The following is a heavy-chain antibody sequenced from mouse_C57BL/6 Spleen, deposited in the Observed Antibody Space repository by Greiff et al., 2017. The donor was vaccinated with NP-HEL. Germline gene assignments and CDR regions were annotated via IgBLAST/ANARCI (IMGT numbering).Heavy chain of an antibody. CDR1: GYSFTDYN. V-gene: IGHV1-39*01. Sequence: EVHLVESGPELVKPGASVKITCKASGYSFTDYNMNWVKQSNGKSLEWIGVINPNYGTTSYNQKFKGKATLTVDQSSSTAYMQLNSLTSEDSAVYYCARNWDEDYFDYWGQGTTLTVSS. CDR2: INPNYGTT. D-gene: IGHD4-1*01. J-gene: IGHJ2*01. CDR3: ARNWDEDYFDY.